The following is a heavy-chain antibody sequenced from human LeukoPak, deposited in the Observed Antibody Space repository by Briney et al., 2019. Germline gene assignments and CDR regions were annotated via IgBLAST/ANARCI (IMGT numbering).Heavy chain of an antibody. Sequence: GGSLRLSCSASGFTSSNYAMNWVRQAPGKGLEWVSAISGSGADTYYADSVKGRFTISRDNSKNTLYLQMNSLRAEDTAIYFCAKELRRSPTYYFDYWGQGTLVTVSS. CDR1: GFTSSNYA. CDR3: AKELRRSPTYYFDY. J-gene: IGHJ4*02. CDR2: ISGSGADT. D-gene: IGHD2-15*01. V-gene: IGHV3-23*01.